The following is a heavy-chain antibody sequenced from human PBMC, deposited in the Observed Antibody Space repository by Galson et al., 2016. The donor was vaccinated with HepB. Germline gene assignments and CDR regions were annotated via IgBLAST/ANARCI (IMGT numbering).Heavy chain of an antibody. Sequence: SVKVSCKASGYTFTAHAVHRVRQAPGQRLEWMGWINTGNGNTKYSQKFQGRVTITRDTFATTAYIELSSVRSEDTAVYYCARDQAYYYYGMDVWGQGTTVTVSS. CDR3: ARDQAYYYYGMDV. V-gene: IGHV1-3*04. CDR1: GYTFTAHA. CDR2: INTGNGNT. J-gene: IGHJ6*02.